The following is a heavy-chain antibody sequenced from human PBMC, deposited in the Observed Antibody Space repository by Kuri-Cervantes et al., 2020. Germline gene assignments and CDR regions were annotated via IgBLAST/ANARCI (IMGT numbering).Heavy chain of an antibody. D-gene: IGHD5-18*01. Sequence: ESLKISCTVSGGSISSSSYYWTWIRQSPGKGLEWIGEINHRGRATYNSSLKSRVTISVDTSKNQFSLKLSSVTAADTAVYYCARDSYSYGSNYYYYGMDVWGQGTTVTVSS. V-gene: IGHV4-39*07. CDR2: INHRGRA. CDR3: ARDSYSYGSNYYYYGMDV. J-gene: IGHJ6*02. CDR1: GGSISSSSYY.